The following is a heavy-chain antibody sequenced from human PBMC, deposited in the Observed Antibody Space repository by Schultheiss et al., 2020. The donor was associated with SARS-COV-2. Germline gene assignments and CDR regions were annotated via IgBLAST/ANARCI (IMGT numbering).Heavy chain of an antibody. V-gene: IGHV3-9*01. CDR3: AKDITPRSDFWSGYQR. CDR1: GFTFDDYA. CDR2: ISWNSGSI. D-gene: IGHD3-3*01. Sequence: SLKISCAASGFTFDDYAMHWVRQAPGKGLEWVSGISWNSGSIGYADSVKGRFTISRDNAKNSLYLQMNSLRAEDTALYYCAKDITPRSDFWSGYQRWGQGTLVTVSS. J-gene: IGHJ4*02.